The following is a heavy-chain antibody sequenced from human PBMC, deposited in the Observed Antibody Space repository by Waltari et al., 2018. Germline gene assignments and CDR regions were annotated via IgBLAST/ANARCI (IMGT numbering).Heavy chain of an antibody. J-gene: IGHJ4*02. CDR1: GYTLTELS. D-gene: IGHD2-8*02. CDR2: FDPEDGET. CDR3: ATDEWGYCTGGVCQIPFGY. Sequence: QVQLVQSGAEVKKPGASVKVSCKVSGYTLTELSMHWVRQAPGKGLEWMGGFDPEDGETIYAQKFQGRVTMTEDTSTDTAYMELSSLRSEDTAVYYCATDEWGYCTGGVCQIPFGYWGQGTLVTVSS. V-gene: IGHV1-24*01.